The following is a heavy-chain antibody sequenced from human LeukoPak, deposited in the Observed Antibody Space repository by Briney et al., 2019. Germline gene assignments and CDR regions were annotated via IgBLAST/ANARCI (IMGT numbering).Heavy chain of an antibody. Sequence: ASVRVSCKASGYTFTIYDINWVRQATGQGLEWMGWMNPNRGNTGYAQKFQGRVTITRNTSISTAYMELSSLRSEDTAVYYCARGGSGYDYDYWGQGTLVTVSS. CDR2: MNPNRGNT. CDR3: ARGGSGYDYDY. CDR1: GYTFTIYD. D-gene: IGHD5-12*01. J-gene: IGHJ4*02. V-gene: IGHV1-8*01.